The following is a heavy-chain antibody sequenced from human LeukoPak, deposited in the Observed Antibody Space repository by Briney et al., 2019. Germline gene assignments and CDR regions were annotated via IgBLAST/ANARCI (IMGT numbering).Heavy chain of an antibody. D-gene: IGHD2-8*01. CDR3: AILMVYASIDY. J-gene: IGHJ4*02. CDR2: IYPGDSDT. Sequence: GASLKISCKGSGYSFTSYWIGWVRPMPGKGLEWMGIIYPGDSDTRYSPSFQGQVTISADKSISTAYLQWSSLKASDTAMYYCAILMVYASIDYWGQGTLVTVSS. V-gene: IGHV5-51*01. CDR1: GYSFTSYW.